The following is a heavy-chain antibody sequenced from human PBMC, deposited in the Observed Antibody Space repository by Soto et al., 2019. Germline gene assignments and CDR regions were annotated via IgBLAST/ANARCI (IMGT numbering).Heavy chain of an antibody. V-gene: IGHV3-15*01. Sequence: EVQLVESGGGLVEPGGSLRLSCATSGFLFTNAWMSWVRQAPGKGLEWVGRVKRKTNGGTTDYAAPVKDRFNISRDDSKHTLYLQMNNMKTEDTAVYYCATCSGSGTDCQEDYLAFWGQGTPVTVSS. J-gene: IGHJ4*02. CDR1: GFLFTNAW. CDR2: VKRKTNGGTT. CDR3: ATCSGSGTDCQEDYLAF. D-gene: IGHD3-10*01.